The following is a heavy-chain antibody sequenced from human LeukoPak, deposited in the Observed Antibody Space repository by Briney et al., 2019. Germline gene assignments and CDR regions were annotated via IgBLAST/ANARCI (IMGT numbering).Heavy chain of an antibody. CDR1: GDSITGYY. V-gene: IGHV4-39*07. CDR3: ARDSPYLPGSYVLHYRYIDY. CDR2: IYYTGKT. D-gene: IGHD1-26*01. J-gene: IGHJ4*01. Sequence: SGTLSLTCTVSGDSITGYYWGGMRQPPGRGVEWVGDIYYTGKTYYNASLKSRVTISVDTSKNQFSLKLSSVTAADTTVYYCARDSPYLPGSYVLHYRYIDYWGQGTLVTVSS.